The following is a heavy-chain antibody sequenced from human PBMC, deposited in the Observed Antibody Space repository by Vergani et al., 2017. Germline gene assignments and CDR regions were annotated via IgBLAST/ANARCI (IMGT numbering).Heavy chain of an antibody. V-gene: IGHV4-34*01. D-gene: IGHD3-16*01. CDR3: ARGVLNYDYIWGSYVTPNYYYYMDV. CDR1: GGSFSGYY. Sequence: QVQLQQWGAGLLKPSETLSLTCAVYGGSFSGYYWSWIRQPPGKGLEWIGEINHSGSTNYYPSLKSRVTISVDTSKNQFSLKLSSVTAADTAVYYCARGVLNYDYIWGSYVTPNYYYYMDVWGKGTTVTVSS. J-gene: IGHJ6*03. CDR2: INHSGST.